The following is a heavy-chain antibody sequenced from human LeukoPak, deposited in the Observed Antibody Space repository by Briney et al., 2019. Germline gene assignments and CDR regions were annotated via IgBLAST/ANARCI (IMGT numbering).Heavy chain of an antibody. CDR2: IYYSGST. Sequence: PSETLSLTCTVSGGSINSYYWSWIRQPPGKGLEWNEYIYYSGSTNYNPSLKSRVTISVDASKNQFSLKLSSVTAADTAMYYCARFHDCSGYNRRYFDYWGQGTLVTVSS. D-gene: IGHD3-22*01. J-gene: IGHJ4*02. V-gene: IGHV4-59*01. CDR1: GGSINSYY. CDR3: ARFHDCSGYNRRYFDY.